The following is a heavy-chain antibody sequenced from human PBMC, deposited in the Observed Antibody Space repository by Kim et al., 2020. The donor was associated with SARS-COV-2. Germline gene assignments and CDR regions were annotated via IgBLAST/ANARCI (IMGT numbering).Heavy chain of an antibody. CDR2: IYHSGST. V-gene: IGHV4-38-2*02. J-gene: IGHJ4*02. Sequence: SETLSLTCTVSGYSISSGYYWGWIRQPPGKGLEWIGSIYHSGSTYYNPSLKSRVTISVDTSKNQFSLKLSSVTAADTAVYYCARGGYCSGGSCYSTQVLRSWGQGTLVTVSS. CDR1: GYSISSGYY. D-gene: IGHD2-15*01. CDR3: ARGGYCSGGSCYSTQVLRS.